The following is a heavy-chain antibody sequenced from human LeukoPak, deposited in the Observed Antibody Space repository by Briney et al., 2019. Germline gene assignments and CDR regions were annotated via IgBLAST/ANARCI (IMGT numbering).Heavy chain of an antibody. J-gene: IGHJ4*02. Sequence: HPGGSLRLSCAASGFTFSGYGMHWVRQAPGKGLELVALISFDGSNQYYADSVKGRFTISRDNSKNTLYLQMNSPRAEDTAVYYCAKPPEVGATVGYFDYWGQGTLVTVSS. D-gene: IGHD1-26*01. CDR2: ISFDGSNQ. CDR3: AKPPEVGATVGYFDY. CDR1: GFTFSGYG. V-gene: IGHV3-30*18.